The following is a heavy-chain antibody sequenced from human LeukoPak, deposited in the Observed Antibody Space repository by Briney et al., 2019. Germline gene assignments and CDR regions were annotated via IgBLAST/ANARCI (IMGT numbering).Heavy chain of an antibody. J-gene: IGHJ4*02. CDR1: GFTFSSYS. Sequence: GGSLRLSCAASGFTFSSYSMNWVRQAPGQGLEWVSYISSGGSTIYFADSVKGRFTISRDNARNSLYLQMNSLRDEDTAVYYCARDETGVGTGGIDYWGQGTLVTVSS. CDR3: ARDETGVGTGGIDY. V-gene: IGHV3-48*02. CDR2: ISSGGSTI. D-gene: IGHD2-8*02.